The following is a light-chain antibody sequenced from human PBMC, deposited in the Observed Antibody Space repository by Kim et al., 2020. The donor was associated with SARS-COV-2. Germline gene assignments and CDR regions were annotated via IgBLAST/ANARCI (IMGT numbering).Light chain of an antibody. CDR2: EVS. CDR3: RSYVGNSTFV. CDR1: NSDVGGYNY. J-gene: IGLJ1*01. Sequence: QSALTQPTSASGSPEQSVTISCTGTNSDVGGYNYVSWYQHHPGKVPKLMIYEVSKWPSGVPHHFSGSKSGNTASLTVSGLQAEDETDYYWRSYVGNSTFVFETGTKVTVL. V-gene: IGLV2-8*01.